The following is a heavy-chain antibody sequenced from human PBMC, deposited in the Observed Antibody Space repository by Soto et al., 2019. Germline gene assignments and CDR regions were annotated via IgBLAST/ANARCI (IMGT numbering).Heavy chain of an antibody. Sequence: SETLSLTCTVSSGSFSTYYWSWIRQPAGKGLEWIGRIYSTGSTLYNTSLKSRITMSVDTSKNQFSLKLSSVTAADTAVYYCAGGEAADYFDYWGQGTLVTVSS. CDR1: SGSFSTYY. J-gene: IGHJ4*02. CDR2: IYSTGST. D-gene: IGHD6-13*01. V-gene: IGHV4-4*07. CDR3: AGGEAADYFDY.